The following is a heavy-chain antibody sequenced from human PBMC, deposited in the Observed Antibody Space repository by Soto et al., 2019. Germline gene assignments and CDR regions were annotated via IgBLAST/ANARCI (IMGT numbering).Heavy chain of an antibody. CDR2: IIPIFGTA. CDR1: GGTFSSYA. D-gene: IGHD3-3*01. J-gene: IGHJ4*02. V-gene: IGHV1-69*01. CDR3: ARWGSNYDVNSPFDY. Sequence: QVQLVQSGAEVKKPGSSVKVSCKASGGTFSSYAISWVRQAPGQGLEWMGGIIPIFGTANYAQKFQGRVTITADESTRTAYMEVSSLRSDDTVVYYCARWGSNYDVNSPFDYWGQGTLVNVSS.